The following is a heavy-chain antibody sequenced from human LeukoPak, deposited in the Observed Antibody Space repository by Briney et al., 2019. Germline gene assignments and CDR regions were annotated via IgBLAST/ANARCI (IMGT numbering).Heavy chain of an antibody. CDR3: ARGGVLRFLEWSAPFDY. J-gene: IGHJ4*02. Sequence: GGSLRLSCAASGFTFSSYEMNWVRQAPGTGLEWVSYISSSGSTIYYADSVKGRFTISRDNAKNSLYLQMNSLRAEDTAVYYCARGGVLRFLEWSAPFDYWGQGTLVTVSS. CDR2: ISSSGSTI. CDR1: GFTFSSYE. V-gene: IGHV3-48*03. D-gene: IGHD3-3*01.